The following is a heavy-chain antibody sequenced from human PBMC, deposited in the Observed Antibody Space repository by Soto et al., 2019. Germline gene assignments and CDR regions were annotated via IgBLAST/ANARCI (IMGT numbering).Heavy chain of an antibody. Sequence: EVQLVESGGGLVQPGGSLRLSCAASGFTVSSIHMSWVRQAPGKGLEWVSVIYNDGSTYYADSVKGRFTISRDNSRETLYLQLNNLRAEDTAVYYCARNSVHDPNYFYYMDVWGKGSTVTVSS. CDR3: ARNSVHDPNYFYYMDV. D-gene: IGHD1-1*01. J-gene: IGHJ6*03. CDR2: IYNDGST. V-gene: IGHV3-66*01. CDR1: GFTVSSIH.